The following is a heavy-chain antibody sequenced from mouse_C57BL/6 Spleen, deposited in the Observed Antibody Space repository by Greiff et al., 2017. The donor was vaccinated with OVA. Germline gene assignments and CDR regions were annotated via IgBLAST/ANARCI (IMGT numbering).Heavy chain of an antibody. CDR1: GFTFSDYG. Sequence: EVKLVESGGGLVKPGGSLKLSCAASGFTFSDYGMHWVRQAPEKGLEWVAYISSGSSTIYYADTVKGRFTISRDNAKNTLFLQMTSLRSEDTAMYYCATGLMDYWGQGTSVTVSS. CDR3: ATGLMDY. CDR2: ISSGSSTI. J-gene: IGHJ4*01. V-gene: IGHV5-17*01. D-gene: IGHD3-1*01.